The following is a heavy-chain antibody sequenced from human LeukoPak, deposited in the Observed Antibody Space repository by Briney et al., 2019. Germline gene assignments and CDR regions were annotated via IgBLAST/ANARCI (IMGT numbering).Heavy chain of an antibody. Sequence: GGSLRLSCAASGFNLSSYAMSWVRQAPGKGLEWVSTISVSGGSTYYADSVKGRFTISRDNSKNTLYLQMNSLRAEDTAVYYCAKGGARTFHIWGQGTMVTVSS. CDR2: ISVSGGST. CDR1: GFNLSSYA. V-gene: IGHV3-23*01. D-gene: IGHD6-25*01. CDR3: AKGGARTFHI. J-gene: IGHJ3*02.